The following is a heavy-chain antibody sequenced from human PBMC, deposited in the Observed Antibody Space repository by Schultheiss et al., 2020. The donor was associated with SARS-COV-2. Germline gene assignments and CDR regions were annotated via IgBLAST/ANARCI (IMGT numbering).Heavy chain of an antibody. CDR1: GGSISSSSYY. CDR2: IYHSGST. Sequence: SQTLSLTCTVSGGSISSSSYYWGWIRQHPGKGLEWIGEIYHSGSTNYNPSLKSRVTISVDTSKNQFSLKLSSVTAADTAVYYCARCRPPYGDYVWGSYRFYHYYYGMDVWGQGTTVTVSS. J-gene: IGHJ6*02. D-gene: IGHD3-16*02. CDR3: ARCRPPYGDYVWGSYRFYHYYYGMDV. V-gene: IGHV4-39*07.